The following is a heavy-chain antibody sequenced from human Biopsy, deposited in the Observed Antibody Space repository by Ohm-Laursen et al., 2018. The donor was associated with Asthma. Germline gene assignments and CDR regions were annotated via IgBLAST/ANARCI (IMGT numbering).Heavy chain of an antibody. V-gene: IGHV3-33*01. D-gene: IGHD3-10*01. CDR3: GRERSYMVDY. CDR1: GFTFGSYG. CDR2: IWFDGSNK. Sequence: SLRLSCTASGFTFGSYGLHWVRQALGKGLEWVADIWFDGSNKHYADSVKGRFTISRDNSKNTLYLQMNSLRAEDTALYYCGRERSYMVDYWGQGTLVIVSS. J-gene: IGHJ4*02.